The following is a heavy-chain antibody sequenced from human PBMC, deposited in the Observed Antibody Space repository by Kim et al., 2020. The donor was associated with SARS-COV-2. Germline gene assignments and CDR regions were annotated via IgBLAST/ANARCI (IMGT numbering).Heavy chain of an antibody. V-gene: IGHV4-59*08. J-gene: IGHJ3*01. CDR1: GDSISGNY. D-gene: IGHD4-17*01. CDR2: IYYTGSA. CDR3: ARLDYGSYAEAFDV. Sequence: SETLSLTCTVSGDSISGNYWSWIRQAPGKRLEWIAFIYYTGSAVYNPSLKSRVTISLDMSKKQFSLEMRSLTAADTALYYCARLDYGSYAEAFDVWGQGT.